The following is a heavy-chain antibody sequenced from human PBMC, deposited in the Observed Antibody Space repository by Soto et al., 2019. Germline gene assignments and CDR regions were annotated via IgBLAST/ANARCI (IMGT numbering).Heavy chain of an antibody. Sequence: PGESLKISCKGSGYSFTSYWIGWVRQMPGKGLEWMGIIYPGDSDTRYSPSFQGQVTILADKSISTAYLQWSSLKASDTAMYYCARSGVDDILAGYSPPGDIWGQGTMVTVSS. CDR3: ARSGVDDILAGYSPPGDI. V-gene: IGHV5-51*01. D-gene: IGHD3-9*01. CDR1: GYSFTSYW. CDR2: IYPGDSDT. J-gene: IGHJ3*02.